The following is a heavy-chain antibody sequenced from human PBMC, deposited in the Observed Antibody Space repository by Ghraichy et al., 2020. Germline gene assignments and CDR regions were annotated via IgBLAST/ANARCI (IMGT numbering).Heavy chain of an antibody. CDR1: GGSISSYF. V-gene: IGHV4-59*01. D-gene: IGHD2-15*01. Sequence: SETLSLTCAVSGGSISSYFWSWIRQPPGKGLEWIGYISYSGTTNYNPSLSSRVTISVDTSKNQFSLKLSSVTAADTAVYYCARAPRRDCSGSLCNSWFDPWGQGTLVTVSS. CDR3: ARAPRRDCSGSLCNSWFDP. J-gene: IGHJ5*02. CDR2: ISYSGTT.